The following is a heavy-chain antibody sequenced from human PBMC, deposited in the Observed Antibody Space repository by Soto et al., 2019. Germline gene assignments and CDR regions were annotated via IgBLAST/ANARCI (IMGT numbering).Heavy chain of an antibody. CDR1: GYTFTSYD. D-gene: IGHD6-13*01. CDR3: ARGPGPPRGGIAAAGTKYNWFDP. Sequence: EASVKVSCKASGYTFTSYDINWVRQAIGQGLEWMGWMNPNSGNTGYAQKFQGRVTMTRNTSISTAYMELSSLRSEDTAVYYCARGPGPPRGGIAAAGTKYNWFDPWGQGTLVTVSS. V-gene: IGHV1-8*01. J-gene: IGHJ5*02. CDR2: MNPNSGNT.